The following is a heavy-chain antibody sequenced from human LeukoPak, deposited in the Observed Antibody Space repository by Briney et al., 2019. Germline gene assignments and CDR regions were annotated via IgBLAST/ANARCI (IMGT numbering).Heavy chain of an antibody. D-gene: IGHD5-18*01. J-gene: IGHJ4*02. Sequence: GGSPRLSRAPSGVTFSNYAMNWVREAPGKGLEWVSYISSSSYTIDYADSVKGRFTSSRDNAKNSLYLQMNSLRDADTAVYYCARVHRGYNYGRLDYWGQGTLVTVSS. V-gene: IGHV3-48*02. CDR3: ARVHRGYNYGRLDY. CDR1: GVTFSNYA. CDR2: ISSSSYTI.